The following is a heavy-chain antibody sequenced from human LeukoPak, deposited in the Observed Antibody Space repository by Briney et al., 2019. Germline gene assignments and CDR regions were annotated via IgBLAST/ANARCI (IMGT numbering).Heavy chain of an antibody. V-gene: IGHV1-69*04. CDR3: ARETIPSSSSYFDY. D-gene: IGHD6-13*01. J-gene: IGHJ4*02. CDR1: GGTFSSYT. CDR2: IIPILGIA. Sequence: SVKVSCKASGGTFSSYTISWVRQAPGQGLELMGRIIPILGIANYAQKFQGRVTITADKSTSTAYMELSSLRSEDTAVYYCARETIPSSSSYFDYWGQGTLVTVSS.